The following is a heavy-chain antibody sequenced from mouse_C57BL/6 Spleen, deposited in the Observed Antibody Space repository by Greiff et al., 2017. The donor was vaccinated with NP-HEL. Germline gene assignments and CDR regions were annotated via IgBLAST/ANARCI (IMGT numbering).Heavy chain of an antibody. CDR1: GYTFTSYW. Sequence: QVQLQQPGAELVKPGASVKLSCKASGYTFTSYWMHWVKQRPGQGLEWIGMIHPNSGSTNYNEKFKSKATLTVDKSSSTAYMQLSSLTSEDSAVYYGARYTHGGTVVDCWGQGTTLTVSS. D-gene: IGHD1-1*01. CDR3: ARYTHGGTVVDC. J-gene: IGHJ2*01. CDR2: IHPNSGST. V-gene: IGHV1-64*01.